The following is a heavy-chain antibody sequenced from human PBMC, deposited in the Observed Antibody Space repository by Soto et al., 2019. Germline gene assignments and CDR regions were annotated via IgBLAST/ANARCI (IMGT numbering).Heavy chain of an antibody. CDR2: IYPGDSDT. V-gene: IGHV5-51*01. Sequence: GESLKISCNGSGYSFTSYWIGWVRQMPGKGLEWMGIIYPGDSDTRYSPSFQGQVTISADKSISTAYLQWSSLKASDTAMYYCARQYYDSSGYLLYYYYGMDVWGQGTTVTVSS. J-gene: IGHJ6*02. CDR1: GYSFTSYW. D-gene: IGHD3-22*01. CDR3: ARQYYDSSGYLLYYYYGMDV.